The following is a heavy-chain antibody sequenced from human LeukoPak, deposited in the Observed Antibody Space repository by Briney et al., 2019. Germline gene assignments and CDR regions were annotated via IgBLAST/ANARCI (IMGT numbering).Heavy chain of an antibody. D-gene: IGHD6-19*01. CDR1: GFTFSSYA. Sequence: PGGSLRLSCAASGFTFSSYAMSWVRQAPGKGLEWISGISGSGGSTYYADSVKGRFTISRDNSKNTLYLQMNSLRAEDTAVYYCARPAIPYSSGRYDHYYIDVWGKGSTVTISS. V-gene: IGHV3-23*01. CDR3: ARPAIPYSSGRYDHYYIDV. CDR2: ISGSGGST. J-gene: IGHJ6*03.